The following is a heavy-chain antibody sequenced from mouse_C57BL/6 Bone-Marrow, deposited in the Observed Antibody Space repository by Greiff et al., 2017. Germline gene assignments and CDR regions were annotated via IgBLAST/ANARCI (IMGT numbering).Heavy chain of an antibody. Sequence: VKLVESGPGLVAPSQCLSISCTVSGFSLTSYGVSWVRQPPGKGLEWLGVIWGDGSTNYHSAPISRLSIRKDNSKSQVFLKLNRLQTDDTATYYGAKNYSSSYDWYFDVWGTGTTVTVSS. CDR2: IWGDGST. CDR3: AKNYSSSYDWYFDV. D-gene: IGHD1-1*01. J-gene: IGHJ1*03. CDR1: GFSLTSYG. V-gene: IGHV2-3*01.